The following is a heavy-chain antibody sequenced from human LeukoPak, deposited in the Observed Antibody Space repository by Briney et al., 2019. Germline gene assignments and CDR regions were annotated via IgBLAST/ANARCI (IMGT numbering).Heavy chain of an antibody. Sequence: GASVKVSCKASGYTFTGYYMHWVRQAPGQGLEWMGRINPNSGGTNYVQKFQGRVTMTRDTSISTAYMELSRLRSDDTAVYYCARGGALLWFGDPGGYYYGMDVWGQGTTVTVSS. CDR1: GYTFTGYY. CDR3: ARGGALLWFGDPGGYYYGMDV. D-gene: IGHD3-10*01. J-gene: IGHJ6*02. V-gene: IGHV1-2*06. CDR2: INPNSGGT.